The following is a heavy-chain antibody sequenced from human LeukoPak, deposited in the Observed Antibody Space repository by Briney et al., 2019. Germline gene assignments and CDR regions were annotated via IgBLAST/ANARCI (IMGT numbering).Heavy chain of an antibody. V-gene: IGHV3-74*01. CDR1: GLTFSSYW. CDR2: INRDGSSA. CDR3: ARDDFYHGGNSQTGY. D-gene: IGHD4-23*01. Sequence: PGGCLRLSCATPGLTFSSYWVHSVRQAPGKGLGWVSPINRDGSSASYADSVKGRLTVSRDNAKNTRYLQMNSLRAEDTDVYYCARDDFYHGGNSQTGYLGRGNLGNGSS. J-gene: IGHJ4*02.